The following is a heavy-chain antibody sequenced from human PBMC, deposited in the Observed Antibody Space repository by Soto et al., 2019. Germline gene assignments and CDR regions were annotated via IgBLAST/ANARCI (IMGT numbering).Heavy chain of an antibody. CDR2: INAGNGKT. J-gene: IGHJ6*02. V-gene: IGHV1-3*01. CDR1: GYTFTSYA. CDR3: ARALSGLSNTYYYYGMDV. D-gene: IGHD2-8*02. Sequence: ASVKVSCKASGYTFTSYAMHWVRQAPGQRLEWMGWINAGNGKTKYSQKFQGRVTITRDTSASTAYMALSSLRSEDTAVYYCARALSGLSNTYYYYGMDVWGQGTPVTVSS.